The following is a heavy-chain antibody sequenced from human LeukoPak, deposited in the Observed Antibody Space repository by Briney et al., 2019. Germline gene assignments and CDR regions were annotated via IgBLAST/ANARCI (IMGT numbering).Heavy chain of an antibody. D-gene: IGHD6-19*01. V-gene: IGHV1-18*01. J-gene: IGHJ4*02. Sequence: ASVKVSCKASGYTFTSYGISWVRQAPGQGLEWMGWISAYNGNTNYAQKPQGRVTMTTDTSTSTAYMELRSLRSDDTAVYYCARDAAVAGRRKVSFDYWGQGTLVTVSS. CDR3: ARDAAVAGRRKVSFDY. CDR1: GYTFTSYG. CDR2: ISAYNGNT.